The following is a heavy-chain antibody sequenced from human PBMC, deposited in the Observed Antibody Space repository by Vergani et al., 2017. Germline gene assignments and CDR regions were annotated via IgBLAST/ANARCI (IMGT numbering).Heavy chain of an antibody. CDR2: IYYSGST. CDR3: ARHSSVEWLVKLGWIDP. D-gene: IGHD6-19*01. J-gene: IGHJ5*02. V-gene: IGHV4-39*01. Sequence: QLQLQESGPGLVKPSATLSLPCSVSGASIRSSNYYWGWIRQPPGKGLEWIASIYYSGSTYYNPFLKSRVTISVDTSKNQFSLKLSSVTAADTAVYFCARHSSVEWLVKLGWIDPWGQGSLVTVSS. CDR1: GASIRSSNYY.